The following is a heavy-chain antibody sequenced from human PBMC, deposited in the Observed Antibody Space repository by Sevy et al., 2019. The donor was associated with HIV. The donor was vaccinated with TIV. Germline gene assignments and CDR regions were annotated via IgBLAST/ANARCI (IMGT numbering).Heavy chain of an antibody. D-gene: IGHD2-21*01. CDR1: GFTFSSDW. CDR2: INGDGRTT. Sequence: GGSLRLSCGALGFTFSSDWMHWVRQAPGKGLVWVSRINGDGRTTNYADSVKGRFTISRDNAKNTLYLQMNTLRVEDTAVYYCVRKSDYYSILWGQGTLVTVSS. V-gene: IGHV3-74*01. CDR3: VRKSDYYSIL. J-gene: IGHJ4*02.